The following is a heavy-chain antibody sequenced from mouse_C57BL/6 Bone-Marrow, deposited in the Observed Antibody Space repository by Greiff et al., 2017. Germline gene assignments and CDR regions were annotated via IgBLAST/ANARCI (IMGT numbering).Heavy chain of an antibody. CDR1: GYTFTSYG. Sequence: QVQLQQSGAELARPGASVKLSCKASGYTFTSYGISWVKQRTGQGLEWIGEIYPRSGSTYYNEKFKGKATLTADKSSSTAYMALRSLASEDSAVYFCARNYCYGSSFFDYWGTGTTLTVSS. D-gene: IGHD1-1*01. V-gene: IGHV1-81*01. CDR3: ARNYCYGSSFFDY. J-gene: IGHJ2*01. CDR2: IYPRSGST.